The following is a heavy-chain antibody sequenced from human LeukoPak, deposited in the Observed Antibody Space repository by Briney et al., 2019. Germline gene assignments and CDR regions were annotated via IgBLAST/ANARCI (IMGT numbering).Heavy chain of an antibody. V-gene: IGHV3-21*01. CDR1: GFTFSSYT. CDR2: IGSSSSFM. J-gene: IGHJ4*02. Sequence: PGGSLRLSCAASGFTFSSYTMNWVRQAPGKGLEWVSSIGSSSSFMYSADSVKGRFTISREKAKNSLYLQMNSLRVEDTAVYYCARGAQGVNDWGQGTLVTVSS. CDR3: ARGAQGVND. D-gene: IGHD4/OR15-4a*01.